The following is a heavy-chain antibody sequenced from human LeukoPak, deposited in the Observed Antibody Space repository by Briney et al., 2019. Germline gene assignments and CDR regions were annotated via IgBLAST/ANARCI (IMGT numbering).Heavy chain of an antibody. CDR2: MNPNSGNT. V-gene: IGHV1-8*01. D-gene: IGHD3-9*01. CDR1: GYTFTSYD. J-gene: IGHJ4*02. CDR3: ARVIDDILTGIPDY. Sequence: GASVKVSCKASGYTFTSYDINWVRQATGQGLEWMGWMNPNSGNTGYAQKFQGRVTMTRNTSISTAYMELSSLRSEDTAVYYCARVIDDILTGIPDYWGQGTLVTVSS.